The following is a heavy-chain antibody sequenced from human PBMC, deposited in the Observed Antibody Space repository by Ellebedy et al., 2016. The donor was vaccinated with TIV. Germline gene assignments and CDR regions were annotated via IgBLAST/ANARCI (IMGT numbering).Heavy chain of an antibody. CDR3: ARPRGITIFERILYFDL. J-gene: IGHJ2*01. CDR2: ISYVGNNK. V-gene: IGHV3-30*03. Sequence: GESLKISCAASGFTFNSYGMHWVRQAPGKGLEWVAVISYVGNNKDYADSVKCRFTTYRDNSQNTLFLQMDSLRVEETAVYYCARPRGITIFERILYFDLWGRGTLVTVSS. D-gene: IGHD3-3*01. CDR1: GFTFNSYG.